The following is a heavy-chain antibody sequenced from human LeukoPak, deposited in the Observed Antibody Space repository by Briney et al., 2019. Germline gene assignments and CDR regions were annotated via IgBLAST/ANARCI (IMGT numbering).Heavy chain of an antibody. V-gene: IGHV3-30*02. D-gene: IGHD3-10*01. CDR3: AKDRELTMVRGPYYFDY. Sequence: GGSLRLSCAASGFTFSSYGMHWVRQGPGKGLERVAFIRYDRSNKYYADSVKGRFTISRDNSKNTLYLQMNSLRAEDTAVYYCAKDRELTMVRGPYYFDYWGQGTLVTVSS. J-gene: IGHJ4*02. CDR2: IRYDRSNK. CDR1: GFTFSSYG.